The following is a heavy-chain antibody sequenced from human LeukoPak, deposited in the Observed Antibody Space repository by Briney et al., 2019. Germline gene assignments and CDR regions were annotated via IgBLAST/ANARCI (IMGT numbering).Heavy chain of an antibody. CDR3: ARAPGDYDLSLNWFDP. CDR2: IIPILGIA. V-gene: IGHV1-69*04. D-gene: IGHD3-3*01. Sequence: SVKVSCKASGGTFSSYAISWVRQAPGQGLEWMGRIIPILGIANYAQKFQGRVTITADKSTSTAYMELSSLRSEDTAVYYCARAPGDYDLSLNWFDPWGQGTLVTVSS. J-gene: IGHJ5*02. CDR1: GGTFSSYA.